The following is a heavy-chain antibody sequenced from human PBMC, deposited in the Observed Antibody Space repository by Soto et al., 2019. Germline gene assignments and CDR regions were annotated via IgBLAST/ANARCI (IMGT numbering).Heavy chain of an antibody. CDR1: GFSFSSFA. J-gene: IGHJ6*02. CDR3: VKGSSSSWRYPYGMDV. V-gene: IGHV3-64D*08. CDR2: ISSNGGST. Sequence: GGSLRLACAASGFSFSSFAMNWVRQAPGKGLEYVSAISSNGGSTYYADSVKGRFTISRDNSKNTLYLQMSSLRAEDTAVYYCVKGSSSSWRYPYGMDVWGQGTTVTVSS. D-gene: IGHD6-13*01.